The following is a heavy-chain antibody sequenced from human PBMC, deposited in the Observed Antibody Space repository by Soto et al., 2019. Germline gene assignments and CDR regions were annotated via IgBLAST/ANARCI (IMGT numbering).Heavy chain of an antibody. J-gene: IGHJ6*02. CDR1: NGSFSSGDYY. Sequence: QVQLQESGPGLVKPSQTLSLTCTVSNGSFSSGDYYWGWVRQPPGQGLEWIGYIYYSGSTYYNPSLKSRLTISVDMSKNQFSLKLSSVTAADTAVYYCARDQGTVGGHYYYGMDVWGQGTTVTVSS. CDR2: IYYSGST. CDR3: ARDQGTVGGHYYYGMDV. V-gene: IGHV4-30-4*01. D-gene: IGHD4-4*01.